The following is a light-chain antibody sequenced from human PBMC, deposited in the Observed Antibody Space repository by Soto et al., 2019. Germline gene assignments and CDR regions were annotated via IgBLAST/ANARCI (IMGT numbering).Light chain of an antibody. CDR2: RNN. J-gene: IGLJ2*01. Sequence: QSVLTQPPSASGTPGQRVTVSCSRGNSNIGSNYVNWYQQLPGTAPKPLIYRNNQRPSGVPDRLSGSKSGTSASLAISGLRSEDEVDYYCAAWDDSLSGPLFGGGTKLTVL. V-gene: IGLV1-47*01. CDR3: AAWDDSLSGPL. CDR1: NSNIGSNY.